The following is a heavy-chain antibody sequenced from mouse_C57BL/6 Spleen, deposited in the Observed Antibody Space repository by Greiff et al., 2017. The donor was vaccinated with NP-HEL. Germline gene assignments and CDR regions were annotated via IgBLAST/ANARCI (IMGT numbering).Heavy chain of an antibody. D-gene: IGHD3-2*02. J-gene: IGHJ3*01. CDR3: ARHGTAQATSFAY. CDR2: ISGGGGNT. CDR1: GFTFSSYT. Sequence: EVNVVESGGGLVKPGGSLKLSCAASGFTFSSYTMSWVRQTPEKRLEWVATISGGGGNTYYPDSVKGRFTISRDNAKNTLYLQMSSLRSEDTALYYCARHGTAQATSFAYWGQGTLVTVSA. V-gene: IGHV5-9*01.